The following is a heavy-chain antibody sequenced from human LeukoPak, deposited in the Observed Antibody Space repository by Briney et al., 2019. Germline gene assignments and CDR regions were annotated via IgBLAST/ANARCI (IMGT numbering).Heavy chain of an antibody. CDR2: ISGSGGST. CDR3: AKGRSIVVVTAIQY. Sequence: PGGSLRLSCAASGFTFSSYAMSWVRQAPGKGLEWVSAISGSGGSTYYADSVKGRFTISRDNSKNTLYLQMNSLRAEDTAVYYCAKGRSIVVVTAIQYWGQGTLVTVYS. V-gene: IGHV3-23*01. CDR1: GFTFSSYA. D-gene: IGHD2-21*02. J-gene: IGHJ4*02.